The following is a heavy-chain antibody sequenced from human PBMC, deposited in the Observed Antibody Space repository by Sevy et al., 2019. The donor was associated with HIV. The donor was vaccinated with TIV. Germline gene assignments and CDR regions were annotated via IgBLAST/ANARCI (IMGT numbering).Heavy chain of an antibody. CDR1: GYSISSGNY. V-gene: IGHV4-38-2*01. CDR2: IYHGGST. CDR3: ARARYYDSSAYYYFDY. J-gene: IGHJ4*02. Sequence: SETLSLTCAVSGYSISSGNYWGWIRQPPGKGLEWIGSIYHGGSTYYNTSLKSRVTISVDTSKNQFSLKLSSVTAADTAVYYCARARYYDSSAYYYFDYWGQGTLVTVSS. D-gene: IGHD3-22*01.